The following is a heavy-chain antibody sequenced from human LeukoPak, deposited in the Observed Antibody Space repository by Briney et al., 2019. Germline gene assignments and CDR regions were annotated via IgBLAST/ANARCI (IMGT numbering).Heavy chain of an antibody. CDR3: ARVRGSYAVDY. CDR2: ISSSSSSI. V-gene: IGHV3-21*04. J-gene: IGHJ4*02. CDR1: GFIFSSYS. Sequence: GGSLRLSCAASGFIFSSYSMNWVRQAPGKGLEWVSSISSSSSSIYYADSVKGRFTISRDNAKNSLYLQMNSLRAEDTAVYYCARVRGSYAVDYWGQGTLVTVSS. D-gene: IGHD1-26*01.